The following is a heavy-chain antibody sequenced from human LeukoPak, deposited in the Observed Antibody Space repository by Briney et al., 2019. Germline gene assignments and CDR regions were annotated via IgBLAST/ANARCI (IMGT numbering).Heavy chain of an antibody. Sequence: PGGCLRLSCAASGFTFSSYAMSWVRQAPGKGLEWVSSISGSGGSTYYADSVKGRFTISRDNSKNTLYLQMNSLRAEDTAVYYCAKLGGPSSYYYGSGSYYTSLYDYYYMDGWGKGTTVTVSS. CDR3: AKLGGPSSYYYGSGSYYTSLYDYYYMDG. D-gene: IGHD3-10*01. CDR1: GFTFSSYA. V-gene: IGHV3-23*01. CDR2: ISGSGGST. J-gene: IGHJ6*03.